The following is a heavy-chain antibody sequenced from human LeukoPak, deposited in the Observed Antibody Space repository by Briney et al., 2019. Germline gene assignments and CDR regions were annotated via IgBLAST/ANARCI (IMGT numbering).Heavy chain of an antibody. CDR3: ARERTDIGYCSSTSCYPRYYYYYMDV. J-gene: IGHJ6*03. CDR2: ISSSGSTI. CDR1: GFTFSTHD. Sequence: GGSLRLSCAASGFTFSTHDVNWVRQAPGKGLEWVSYISSSGSTIYYADSVKGRFTISRDNAKNSLYLQMNSLRAEDTAVYYCARERTDIGYCSSTSCYPRYYYYYMDVWGKGTTVTVSS. D-gene: IGHD2-2*01. V-gene: IGHV3-48*04.